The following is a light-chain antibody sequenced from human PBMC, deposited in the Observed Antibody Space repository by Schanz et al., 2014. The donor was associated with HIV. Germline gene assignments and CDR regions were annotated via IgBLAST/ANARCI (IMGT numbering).Light chain of an antibody. Sequence: DIQMTQSPSSLSASVGDRVTIACRASQSISSYLNWYQQKPGKAPKSLVYAASNLRSGVPSRFSGSGSGTDFTLTISSLQPEDFATYYCQQSYSTPFTFGPGTKVDIK. CDR2: AAS. V-gene: IGKV1-39*01. CDR1: QSISSY. CDR3: QQSYSTPFT. J-gene: IGKJ3*01.